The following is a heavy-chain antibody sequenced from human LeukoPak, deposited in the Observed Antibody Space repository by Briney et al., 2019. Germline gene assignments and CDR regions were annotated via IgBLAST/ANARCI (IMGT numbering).Heavy chain of an antibody. D-gene: IGHD3-22*01. CDR3: ARGPNYYDSSGLGAFDI. V-gene: IGHV4-31*03. Sequence: SETLSLTCTVSGGSISSGGYYWSWIRQHPGKGLGWIGYIYYSGSTYYNPSLKSRVTISVDTSKNQFSLKLSSVTAADTAVYYCARGPNYYDSSGLGAFDIWGQGTMVTVSS. CDR1: GGSISSGGYY. J-gene: IGHJ3*02. CDR2: IYYSGST.